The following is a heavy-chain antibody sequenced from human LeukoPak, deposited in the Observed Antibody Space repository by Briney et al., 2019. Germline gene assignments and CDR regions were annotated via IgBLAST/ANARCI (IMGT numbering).Heavy chain of an antibody. CDR3: ARGSRFGVVERDAFDI. Sequence: GGSLRLSCVGSGFTFSSYSMNWVRQAPGKGLEWVSSISISSNYIYYSDSVKGRFTISRDNAKNSLYLQVNSLRAEDTAVYYCARGSRFGVVERDAFDIWGLGTMVTVSS. CDR2: ISISSNYI. V-gene: IGHV3-21*01. J-gene: IGHJ3*02. D-gene: IGHD3-3*01. CDR1: GFTFSSYS.